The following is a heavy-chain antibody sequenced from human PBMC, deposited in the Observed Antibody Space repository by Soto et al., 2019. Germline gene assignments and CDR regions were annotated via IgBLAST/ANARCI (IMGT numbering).Heavy chain of an antibody. CDR1: GFTFSNAW. V-gene: IGHV3-15*01. Sequence: GGSLRLSCAASGFTFSNAWMSWVRQAPGKGLEWVGRIKSKTDGGTTDYAAPVKGRFTISRDDSKNTLYLQMNSLKTEDTAVYYCTTEHYGSGSYYSYYYGMDVWGQGTTVTVSS. CDR3: TTEHYGSGSYYSYYYGMDV. CDR2: IKSKTDGGTT. J-gene: IGHJ6*02. D-gene: IGHD3-10*01.